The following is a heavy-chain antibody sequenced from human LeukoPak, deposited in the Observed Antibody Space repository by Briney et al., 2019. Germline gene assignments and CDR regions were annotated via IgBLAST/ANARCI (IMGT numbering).Heavy chain of an antibody. CDR2: ISSSGSTI. D-gene: IGHD3-22*01. V-gene: IGHV3-11*04. CDR3: LREGTIVVIREPPP. J-gene: IGHJ4*02. CDR1: GFTFSDYY. Sequence: GGSLRLSCAASGFTFSDYYMSWIRQAPGKGLEWVSYISSSGSTIYYADSVKGRFTISRDNAKNSLYLQMNSLRTEDTAIYYCLREGTIVVIREPPPRGQGTLVSVSS.